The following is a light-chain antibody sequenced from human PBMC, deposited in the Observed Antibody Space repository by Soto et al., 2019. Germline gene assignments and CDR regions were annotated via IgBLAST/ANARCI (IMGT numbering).Light chain of an antibody. CDR2: GAS. J-gene: IGKJ3*01. V-gene: IGKV3-20*01. CDR3: QQYGSSPCT. Sequence: EIVLTQSPGTLSLSPGERATLSCRASQSVSSSYLAWYQQKPGQAPRLLIYGASSRATGIPDRFSGSGSGTEFTLTLSRLEPEDFAVYYCQQYGSSPCTFGPGTKVDIK. CDR1: QSVSSSY.